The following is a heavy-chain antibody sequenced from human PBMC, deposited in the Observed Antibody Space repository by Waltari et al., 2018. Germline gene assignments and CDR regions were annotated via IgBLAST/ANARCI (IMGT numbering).Heavy chain of an antibody. CDR3: ARVSGVKAAAGSSFGF. CDR2: SNPRGGRT. Sequence: QVQLVQSGAEVKKPGASVKVSCKASGYTFTSYYMHWVRQAPGQGLEWMGISNPRGGRTRNASKFQGRVTMTRDTSTSTVYMERSSRRSEDTAVYYCARVSGVKAAAGSSFGFWGQGTLVTVSS. D-gene: IGHD6-13*01. V-gene: IGHV1-46*01. CDR1: GYTFTSYY. J-gene: IGHJ4*02.